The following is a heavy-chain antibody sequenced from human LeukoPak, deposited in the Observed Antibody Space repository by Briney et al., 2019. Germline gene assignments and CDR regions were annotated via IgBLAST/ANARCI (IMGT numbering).Heavy chain of an antibody. V-gene: IGHV1-2*02. D-gene: IGHD6-19*01. CDR2: INPNSGGT. CDR3: AKSSGWLRGWFDP. Sequence: GASVKVSCKASGYTFTGYYMHWVRQAPGQGLEWMGWINPNSGGTNYAQKFQGRVTMTRDMSTSTVYMELSSLRSEDTAVYYCAKSSGWLRGWFDPWGQGTLVTVSS. CDR1: GYTFTGYY. J-gene: IGHJ5*02.